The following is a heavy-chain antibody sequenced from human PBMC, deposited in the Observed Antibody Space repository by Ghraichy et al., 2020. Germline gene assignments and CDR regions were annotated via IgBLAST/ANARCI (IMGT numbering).Heavy chain of an antibody. V-gene: IGHV4-34*01. CDR1: GGSFSGYY. J-gene: IGHJ5*02. Sequence: SETLSLTCAVYGGSFSGYYWSWIRQPPGKGLEWIGEINHSGSTNYNPSLKSRVTISVDTSKNQFSLKLSSVTAADTAVYYCARGEGVVPAAIRWFDPWGQGTLVTVSS. CDR2: INHSGST. CDR3: ARGEGVVPAAIRWFDP. D-gene: IGHD2-2*01.